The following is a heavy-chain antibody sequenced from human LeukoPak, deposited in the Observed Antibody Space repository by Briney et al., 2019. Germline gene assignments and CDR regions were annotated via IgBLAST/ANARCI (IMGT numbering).Heavy chain of an antibody. CDR3: ARLVVRGLPDY. CDR1: GGSFSGYY. D-gene: IGHD3-10*01. J-gene: IGHJ4*02. Sequence: PSETLSLTCAVYGGSFSGYYWSWIRQPPGKGLEWIGEINHSGSTNHNPSLKSRVTISVDTSKNQFSLKLSSVTAADTAVYYCARLVVRGLPDYWGQGTLVTVSS. V-gene: IGHV4-34*01. CDR2: INHSGST.